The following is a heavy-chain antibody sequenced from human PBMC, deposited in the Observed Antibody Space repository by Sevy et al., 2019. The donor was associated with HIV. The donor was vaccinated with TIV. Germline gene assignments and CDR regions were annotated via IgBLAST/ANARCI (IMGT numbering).Heavy chain of an antibody. Sequence: SETLSLTCTVSGGSISSYYWSWIRQPAGKGLEWIGRIYTSGSTNYNPSLKSRVTMSVDTSKNQFSLKLSSVTAADTAVDYCAGAGAFYYYDSRGYDFFDYWGQGTLVTVSS. CDR1: GGSISSYY. J-gene: IGHJ4*02. D-gene: IGHD3-22*01. CDR2: IYTSGST. V-gene: IGHV4-4*07. CDR3: AGAGAFYYYDSRGYDFFDY.